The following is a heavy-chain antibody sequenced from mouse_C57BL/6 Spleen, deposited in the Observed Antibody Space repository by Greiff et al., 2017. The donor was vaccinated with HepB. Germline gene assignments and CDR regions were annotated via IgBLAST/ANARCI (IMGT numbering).Heavy chain of an antibody. V-gene: IGHV1-19*01. CDR2: INPYNGGT. J-gene: IGHJ3*01. Sequence: EVQLQESGPVLVKPGASVKMSCKASGYTFTDYYMNWVKQSHGKSLEWIGVINPYNGGTSYNQKFKGKATLTVDKSSSTAYMELNSLTSEDSAVYYCARIYDYDDPSWFAYWGQGTLVTVSA. CDR3: ARIYDYDDPSWFAY. D-gene: IGHD2-4*01. CDR1: GYTFTDYY.